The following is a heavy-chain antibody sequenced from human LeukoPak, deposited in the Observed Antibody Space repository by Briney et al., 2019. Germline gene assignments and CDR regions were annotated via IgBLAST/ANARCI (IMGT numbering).Heavy chain of an antibody. CDR3: ARDTPEGLSRGYFDY. V-gene: IGHV4-31*03. CDR2: IYYSGST. Sequence: SETLSLTCTVSGGSISSGGYYWSWIHQHPGKGLEWIGYIYYSGSTYYNPSLKSRVTISVDTSKNQFSLKLSSVTAADTAVYYCARDTPEGLSRGYFDYWGQGTLVTVSS. CDR1: GGSISSGGYY. J-gene: IGHJ4*02. D-gene: IGHD3-3*01.